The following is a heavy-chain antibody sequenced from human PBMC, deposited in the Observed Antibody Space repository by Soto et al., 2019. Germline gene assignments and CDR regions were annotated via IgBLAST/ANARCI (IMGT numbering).Heavy chain of an antibody. J-gene: IGHJ6*02. CDR1: GFTFGSYA. V-gene: IGHV3-23*01. D-gene: IGHD1-1*01. Sequence: GGSLRLSCAASGFTFGSYAMSWVRQAPGKGLEWVSSISGSATNTYYADSVKGRFTMSRDSSKNTLYLQMNSLRAEDTAIYYCAKASTAYIQIYCTDVWGQGPTVTVSS. CDR2: ISGSATNT. CDR3: AKASTAYIQIYCTDV.